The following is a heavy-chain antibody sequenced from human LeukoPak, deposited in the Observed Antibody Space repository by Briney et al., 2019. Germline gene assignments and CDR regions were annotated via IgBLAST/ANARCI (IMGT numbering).Heavy chain of an antibody. J-gene: IGHJ5*02. CDR3: ARDRYCSGGSCCRWFDP. Sequence: ASVKVSCKASGYTFTAYYMHWVRQAPGQGLEWMGWINPNSGGTNYAQKFQGRVTMTRDTSISTAYMELSRLTSDDTAVYYCARDRYCSGGSCCRWFDPWGQGTLVTVSS. CDR2: INPNSGGT. D-gene: IGHD2-15*01. CDR1: GYTFTAYY. V-gene: IGHV1-2*02.